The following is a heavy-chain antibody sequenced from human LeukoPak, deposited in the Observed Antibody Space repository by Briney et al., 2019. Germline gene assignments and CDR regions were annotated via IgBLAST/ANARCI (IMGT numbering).Heavy chain of an antibody. CDR2: ISYSGSS. V-gene: IGHV4-39*07. D-gene: IGHD2-8*01. CDR3: ARGESCANGVCYYWDY. J-gene: IGHJ4*02. CDR1: GDSITSSSYY. Sequence: PSETLSLTCTVSGDSITSSSYYWGWTRQPPGKGLEWIGSISYSGSSYYNPSLKSRVTISVDTSKNQFSLKLSSVTAADTAVYYCARGESCANGVCYYWDYWGQGTLVTVSS.